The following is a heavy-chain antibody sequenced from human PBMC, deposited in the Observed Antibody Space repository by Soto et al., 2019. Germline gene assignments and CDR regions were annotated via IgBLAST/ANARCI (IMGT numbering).Heavy chain of an antibody. Sequence: ASVKVSCKASGYTFTSYYMHWVRQAPGQGLEWMGIINPSGGSTSYAQKFQGRVTTTRDTSTSTVYMELSSLRSEDTAVYYCARVSEGHDFWSGYYTGSYYYYYGMDVWGQGTTVTVSS. J-gene: IGHJ6*02. CDR2: INPSGGST. D-gene: IGHD3-3*01. CDR1: GYTFTSYY. CDR3: ARVSEGHDFWSGYYTGSYYYYYGMDV. V-gene: IGHV1-46*01.